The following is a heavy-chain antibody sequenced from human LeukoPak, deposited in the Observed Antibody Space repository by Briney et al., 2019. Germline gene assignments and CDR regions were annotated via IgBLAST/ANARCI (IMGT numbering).Heavy chain of an antibody. Sequence: PGGSLRLSCAASGFTFSSYSMNCVRQAPGKGLEWVSSISSSSSYIYYADSVKGRFTISRDNAKNSLYLQMNSLRAEDTAVYYCARDLGYDFWSGYYKLQEYFQHWGQGTLVTVSS. CDR3: ARDLGYDFWSGYYKLQEYFQH. CDR2: ISSSSSYI. D-gene: IGHD3-3*01. V-gene: IGHV3-21*01. J-gene: IGHJ1*01. CDR1: GFTFSSYS.